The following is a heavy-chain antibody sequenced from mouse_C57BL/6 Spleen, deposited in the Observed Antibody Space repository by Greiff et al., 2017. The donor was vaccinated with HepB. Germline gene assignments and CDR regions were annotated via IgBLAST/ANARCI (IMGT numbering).Heavy chain of an antibody. J-gene: IGHJ2*01. D-gene: IGHD2-5*01. V-gene: IGHV5-9*01. CDR3: ASIYSNYYFDY. Sequence: EVKLVESGGGLVKPGGSLKLSCAASGFTFSSYTMSWVRQTPEKRLEWVATISGGGGNTYYPDSVKGRFTISRDNAKNTLYLQMSSLRSEDTALYYCASIYSNYYFDYWGQGTTLTVSS. CDR1: GFTFSSYT. CDR2: ISGGGGNT.